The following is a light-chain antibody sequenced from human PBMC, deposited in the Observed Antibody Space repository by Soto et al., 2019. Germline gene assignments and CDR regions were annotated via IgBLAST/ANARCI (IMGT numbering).Light chain of an antibody. CDR3: QHYNRYWT. V-gene: IGKV1-5*03. Sequence: DIQMTQSPSTLSASVGDRVTITCRASQSISIWLAWYQHKAGKAPKLLIYKASSLESGVPSRFSGSGSGTEFTLTISSLQPDDFATYYCQHYNRYWTFGQGTKVEIK. CDR1: QSISIW. CDR2: KAS. J-gene: IGKJ1*01.